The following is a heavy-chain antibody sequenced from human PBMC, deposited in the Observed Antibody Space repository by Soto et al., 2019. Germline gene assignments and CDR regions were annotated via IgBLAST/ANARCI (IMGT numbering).Heavy chain of an antibody. D-gene: IGHD3-10*01. CDR3: AHRVSMVRGSNNWFDP. V-gene: IGHV2-5*02. Sequence: QITLKESGPTLVKPTQTLTLTCTFSGFSLSTSGVGVGWIRQPPGKALEWLALIYWDDDTRYSPSLKSRLTITKDTSKNQVVLTMTNMDPVDTATYYCAHRVSMVRGSNNWFDPWGQGTLVTVSS. CDR1: GFSLSTSGVG. J-gene: IGHJ5*02. CDR2: IYWDDDT.